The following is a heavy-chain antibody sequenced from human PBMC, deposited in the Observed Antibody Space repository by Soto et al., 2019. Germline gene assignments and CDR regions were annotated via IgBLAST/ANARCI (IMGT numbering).Heavy chain of an antibody. J-gene: IGHJ2*01. Sequence: PSETLSLTCTVSGGSTDSLYWSWVRQPPGKGLEWIGYIYYSGTTYYNPSLKSRVTISVDTSKNQFSLKLSSVTAADTAVYYCARARSAPPFDLWGRGTLVTVSS. CDR3: ARARSAPPFDL. V-gene: IGHV4-30-4*08. CDR1: GGSTDSLY. D-gene: IGHD3-3*01. CDR2: IYYSGTT.